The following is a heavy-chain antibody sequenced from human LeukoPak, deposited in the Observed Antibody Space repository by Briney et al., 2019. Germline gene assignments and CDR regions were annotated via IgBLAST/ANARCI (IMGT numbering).Heavy chain of an antibody. CDR2: IKFDGTEK. D-gene: IGHD6-19*01. CDR1: GFIFGSYW. Sequence: GGSLRLSCAASGFIFGSYWMTWVRQAPGKGLEWVAHIKFDGTEKYYVDSVKGRFTISRDNSKNTLYLQMNSLRAEDTAVYYCARDRQWLVRGGMDVWGQGTTVTVSS. V-gene: IGHV3-7*03. J-gene: IGHJ6*02. CDR3: ARDRQWLVRGGMDV.